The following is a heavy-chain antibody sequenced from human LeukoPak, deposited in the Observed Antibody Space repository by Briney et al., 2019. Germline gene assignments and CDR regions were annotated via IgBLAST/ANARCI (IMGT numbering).Heavy chain of an antibody. CDR3: ARGGSSGYDYNAFDM. D-gene: IGHD3-22*01. CDR2: ISISGSTI. J-gene: IGHJ3*02. CDR1: GFAFSGHE. V-gene: IGHV3-48*03. Sequence: GGSLRLSCAASGFAFSGHEMNWVRQAPGKGLEWVPYISISGSTILYADSVRGRFTISRDNAKNSLYLQMNSLRAEDTAVYYCARGGSSGYDYNAFDMWGQGTVVTVSS.